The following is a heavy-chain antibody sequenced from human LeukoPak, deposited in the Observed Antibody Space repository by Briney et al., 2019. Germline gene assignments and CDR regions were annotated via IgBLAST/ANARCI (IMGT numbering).Heavy chain of an antibody. CDR1: GFTVHSNY. CDR2: ISGSGGST. D-gene: IGHD3-22*01. J-gene: IGHJ4*02. V-gene: IGHV3-23*01. Sequence: GGSLRLSCAASGFTVHSNYMSWVRQAPGKGLEWVSAISGSGGSTYYADSVKGRFTISRDNSKNTLYLQMNSLRAEDTAVYYCAKDQYYYDSSGYYFDYWGQGTLVTVSS. CDR3: AKDQYYYDSSGYYFDY.